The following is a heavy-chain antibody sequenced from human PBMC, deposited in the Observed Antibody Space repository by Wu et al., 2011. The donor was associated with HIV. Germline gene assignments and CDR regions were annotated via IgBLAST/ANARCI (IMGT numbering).Heavy chain of an antibody. CDR1: GGSFDTFG. Sequence: QVQLVQSGTEVKKPGSSVRVSCKASGGSFDTFGISWVRQAPGQGLEWMGRIIPILGSTTYARKFQGRVTLTADTSTSIAYMDLRSLRSDDTAVYYCATNRAVAGTGGNWFDPWGQGTLVTVSS. J-gene: IGHJ5*02. V-gene: IGHV1-69*14. CDR3: ATNRAVAGTGGNWFDP. D-gene: IGHD6-19*01. CDR2: IIPILGST.